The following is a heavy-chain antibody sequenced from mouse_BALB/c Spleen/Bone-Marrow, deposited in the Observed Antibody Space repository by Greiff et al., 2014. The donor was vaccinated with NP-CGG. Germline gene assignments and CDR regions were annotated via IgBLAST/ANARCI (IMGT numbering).Heavy chain of an antibody. CDR3: ARSGERYGAMDY. CDR1: GFTFSDYY. CDR2: ISDGGGYT. V-gene: IGHV5-4*02. D-gene: IGHD2-10*02. J-gene: IGHJ4*01. Sequence: EVQWVESGGGLVKPGGSLKLSCAASGFTFSDYYMYWVRQTPEKRLEWVATISDGGGYTYYPDSVWGRFTISRDNAKNNLYLQMSRLKSEDTAMYYCARSGERYGAMDYWGQGTSVTVFS.